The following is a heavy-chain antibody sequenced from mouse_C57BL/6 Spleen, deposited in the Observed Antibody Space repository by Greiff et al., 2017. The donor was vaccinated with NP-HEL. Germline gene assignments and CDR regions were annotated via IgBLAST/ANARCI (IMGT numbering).Heavy chain of an antibody. CDR2: ILPGSGST. CDR3: ATFITTVVATGYFDY. J-gene: IGHJ2*01. Sequence: VHLVESGAELMKPGASVKLSCKATGYTFTGYWIEWVKQRPGHGLEWIGEILPGSGSTNYNEKFKGKATFTADTSSNTAYMQLSSLTTEDSAIYYCATFITTVVATGYFDYWGQGTTLTVSS. CDR1: GYTFTGYW. D-gene: IGHD1-1*01. V-gene: IGHV1-9*01.